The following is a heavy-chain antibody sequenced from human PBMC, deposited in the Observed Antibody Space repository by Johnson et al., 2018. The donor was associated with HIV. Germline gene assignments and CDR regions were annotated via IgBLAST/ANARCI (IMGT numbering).Heavy chain of an antibody. CDR2: ISYDGSNK. J-gene: IGHJ3*02. CDR1: GFTFSSYG. Sequence: QVQLVESGGGVVQPGRSLRLSCAASGFTFSSYGMHWVRQAPGKGLEWVAVISYDGSNKYYADSVKGRFTISRDNAKNSLYLQMNSLRAEDTAVYYCARGGARSSGYYSAFDIWGKGQWSPSLQ. D-gene: IGHD3-22*01. CDR3: ARGGARSSGYYSAFDI. V-gene: IGHV3-30*19.